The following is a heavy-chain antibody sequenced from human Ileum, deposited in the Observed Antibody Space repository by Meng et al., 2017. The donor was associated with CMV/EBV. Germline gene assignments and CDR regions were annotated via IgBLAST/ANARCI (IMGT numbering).Heavy chain of an antibody. Sequence: GSLRLSCTVSGGSISSYYWSWIRQPPGRGLEYIGYIYYSGSTNYNPSLKSRVTLSEDTSKNQFSLKVSSVTAADTAVYYCARVLWFGETYYGLDVWGQGTTVTVSS. CDR1: GGSISSYY. J-gene: IGHJ6*02. V-gene: IGHV4-59*01. CDR3: ARVLWFGETYYGLDV. CDR2: IYYSGST. D-gene: IGHD3-10*01.